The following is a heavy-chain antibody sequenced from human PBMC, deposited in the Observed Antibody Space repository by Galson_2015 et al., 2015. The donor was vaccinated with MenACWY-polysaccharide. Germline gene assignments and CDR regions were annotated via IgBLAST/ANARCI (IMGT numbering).Heavy chain of an antibody. CDR1: GFTFTSYA. D-gene: IGHD3-3*01. CDR3: AKDSTDFWSVAGRFDH. V-gene: IGHV3-23*01. J-gene: IGHJ5*02. CDR2: IRSSGANT. Sequence: LRLSCAASGFTFTSYAMSWVRQAPGKGLEWVSAIRSSGANTYYADSVKGRFTISRDNSKNTLYLQMNSLRAEDTAVYYCAKDSTDFWSVAGRFDHWGQGTLVTVSS.